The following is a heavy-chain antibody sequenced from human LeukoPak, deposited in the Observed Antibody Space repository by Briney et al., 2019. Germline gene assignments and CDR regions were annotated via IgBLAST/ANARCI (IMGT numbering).Heavy chain of an antibody. CDR2: IHNSGRC. CDR1: GGSISSSSYY. D-gene: IGHD1-26*01. CDR3: ARAKKRSGRSRNFYLDV. Sequence: SETLSLTCSVSGGSISSSSYYWGWIRQPPGKGLEWIGSIHNSGRCSHNPSLKSRLSISVDTSKNQFSLKLRSVTAADTAVYYCARAKKRSGRSRNFYLDVWGKGTTVTVSS. V-gene: IGHV4-39*01. J-gene: IGHJ6*03.